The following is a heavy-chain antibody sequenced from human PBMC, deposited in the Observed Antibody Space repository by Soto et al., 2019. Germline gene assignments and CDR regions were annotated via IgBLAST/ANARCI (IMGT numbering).Heavy chain of an antibody. CDR2: ISTYNGNA. CDR1: GYTFITYG. J-gene: IGHJ4*02. D-gene: IGHD3-22*01. CDR3: ARGPTDYYDNSANYFLDY. Sequence: QVQLVQSGAEVNKPGASVKVSCKASGYTFITYGVSWVRQAPGQGLDWLGWISTYNGNARYAERLQGRVTMTTDTTTNTAYMELRTLGSNDTAVYYCARGPTDYYDNSANYFLDYWGQGTLVTVSS. V-gene: IGHV1-18*01.